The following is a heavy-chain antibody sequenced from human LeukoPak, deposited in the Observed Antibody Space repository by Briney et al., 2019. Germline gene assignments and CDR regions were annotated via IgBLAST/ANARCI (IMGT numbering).Heavy chain of an antibody. CDR2: IYHSGAT. J-gene: IGHJ4*02. Sequence: SETLSLTCAVSGGSISSSSSICWTWVRQPPGKGLEWIGEIYHSGATNYNPSLKSRVTMLLDKSKNQFSLKLNSVTAADTAVYYCARNGGNSDYDYWGQGTLVTISA. V-gene: IGHV4-4*02. CDR1: GGSISSSSSIC. D-gene: IGHD4-23*01. CDR3: ARNGGNSDYDY.